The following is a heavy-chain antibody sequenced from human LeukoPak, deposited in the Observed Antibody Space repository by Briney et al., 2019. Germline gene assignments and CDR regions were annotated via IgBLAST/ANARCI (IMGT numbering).Heavy chain of an antibody. CDR2: IIPILGIA. D-gene: IGHD5-24*01. CDR1: GGTFSSYT. V-gene: IGHV1-69*02. J-gene: IGHJ3*02. Sequence: GASVKVSCKASGGTFSSYTISWVRQAPGQGLEWMGRIIPILGIANYAQKFRGRVTITADKSTSTAYMELSSLRSEDTAVYYCARVGEDGYNNRNYVFDIWGQGTMVTVSS. CDR3: ARVGEDGYNNRNYVFDI.